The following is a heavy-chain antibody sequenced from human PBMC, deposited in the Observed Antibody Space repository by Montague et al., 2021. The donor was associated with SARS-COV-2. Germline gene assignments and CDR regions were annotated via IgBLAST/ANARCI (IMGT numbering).Heavy chain of an antibody. D-gene: IGHD2-15*01. CDR2: TNDSGRT. V-gene: IGHV4-34*01. CDR1: GGSFSGYY. Sequence: SETLSLTCAVYGGSFSGYYWSWIRQPPGRGLEWIGETNDSGRTNYNPSLKGRVPISVDTSKNQFSLRLSSVTAAETAVYYCARGYCCGSGCYYYYGMDVWGQGTTVTVSS. J-gene: IGHJ6*02. CDR3: ARGYCCGSGCYYYYGMDV.